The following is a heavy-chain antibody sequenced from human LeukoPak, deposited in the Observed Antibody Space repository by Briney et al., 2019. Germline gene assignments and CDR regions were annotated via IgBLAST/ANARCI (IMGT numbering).Heavy chain of an antibody. CDR3: ARGFDYYDSSGYYYNWYFDL. V-gene: IGHV4-34*01. CDR2: INHSGST. Sequence: PSEILSLTCAVYGGSFSGYYWSWIRQPPGKGLEWIGEINHSGSTNYNPSLKSRVTISVDTSKNQFSLKLSSVTAADTAVYYCARGFDYYDSSGYYYNWYFDLWGRGTLVTVSS. J-gene: IGHJ2*01. CDR1: GGSFSGYY. D-gene: IGHD3-22*01.